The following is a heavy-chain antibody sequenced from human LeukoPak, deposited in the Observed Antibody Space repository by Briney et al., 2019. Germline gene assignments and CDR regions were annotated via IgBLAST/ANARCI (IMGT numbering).Heavy chain of an antibody. Sequence: ASVKVSCKASGYTFTSYGISWVRQAPGQGLEWVGWISAYNGNTNYAQKLQGRVTMTTDTSTSTAYMELRSLRSDDTAVYYCARGKYDFWSGYYEIDYWGQGTLVTVSS. J-gene: IGHJ4*02. CDR2: ISAYNGNT. D-gene: IGHD3-3*01. CDR3: ARGKYDFWSGYYEIDY. CDR1: GYTFTSYG. V-gene: IGHV1-18*01.